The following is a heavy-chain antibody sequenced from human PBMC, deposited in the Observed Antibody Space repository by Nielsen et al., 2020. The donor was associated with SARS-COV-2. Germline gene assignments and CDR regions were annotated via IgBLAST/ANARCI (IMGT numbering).Heavy chain of an antibody. Sequence: SETLSLTCTVSGVSVSSGSYFWSWIRQPPGKGLEWIGYVYDNGSTEYNPSLKSRVTISMDTSKNQFSLRLNSVTAVDTAVYFCARVTYYPWGAPDFWGQGALVTVST. CDR3: ARVTYYPWGAPDF. D-gene: IGHD2-21*01. CDR2: VYDNGST. J-gene: IGHJ4*02. V-gene: IGHV4-61*01. CDR1: GVSVSSGSYF.